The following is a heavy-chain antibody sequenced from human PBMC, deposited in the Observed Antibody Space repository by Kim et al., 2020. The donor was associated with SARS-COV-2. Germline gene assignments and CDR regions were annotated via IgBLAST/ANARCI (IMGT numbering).Heavy chain of an antibody. CDR2: IYYNENV. J-gene: IGHJ5*01. Sequence: SETLSLTCTVSGGSVSSAGYYWSWIRQPPGTGLEWIAYIYYNENVNYNPSLRSRVTISVDTSKNQFSLKLSSVSAADTAMYYCARAPGGVRFDSWDQGTLVTVSS. CDR1: GGSVSSAGYY. CDR3: ARAPGGVRFDS. D-gene: IGHD3-16*01. V-gene: IGHV4-61*08.